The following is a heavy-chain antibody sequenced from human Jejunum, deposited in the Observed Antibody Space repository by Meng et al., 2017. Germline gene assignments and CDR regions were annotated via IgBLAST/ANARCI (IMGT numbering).Heavy chain of an antibody. CDR2: IYYSGST. CDR3: ASYAATVTTLGVVWFDP. CDR1: GGSISSGCYD. D-gene: IGHD4-17*01. V-gene: IGHV4-39*07. Sequence: RELQEAGPGLVKPSETLSLTCTVSGGSISSGCYDWGWIRQPPGKGLEWIGSIYYSGSTYYNPSLKSRVTISVDTSKNQFSLKLSSVTAADTAVYYCASYAATVTTLGVVWFDPWGQGTLVTASS. J-gene: IGHJ5*02.